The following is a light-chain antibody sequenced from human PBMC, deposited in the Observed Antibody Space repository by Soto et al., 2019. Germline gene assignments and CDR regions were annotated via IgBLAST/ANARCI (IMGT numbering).Light chain of an antibody. CDR2: SNN. CDR3: AAWDDSLNAWV. J-gene: IGLJ3*02. V-gene: IGLV1-44*01. Sequence: QSVLTQPPSASATPGQRVTISCSGSSSNIGSNNVNWYQQLPGTAPKLLIHSNNQRPSGVPARFSSSKSGTSASLAISGLQSEDETDYYCAAWDDSLNAWVFGGGTQLTVL. CDR1: SSNIGSNN.